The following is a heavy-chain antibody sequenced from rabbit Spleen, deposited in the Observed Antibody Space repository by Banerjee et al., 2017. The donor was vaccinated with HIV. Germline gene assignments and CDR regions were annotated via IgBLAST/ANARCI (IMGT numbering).Heavy chain of an antibody. CDR3: ARDGAGGSYFAL. D-gene: IGHD8-1*01. CDR2: IDPVFGIT. J-gene: IGHJ4*01. CDR1: GVSFSGSSY. V-gene: IGHV1S40*01. Sequence: QSLEESGGGLVQPGASLTLTCTASGVSFSGSSYMCWVRQAPGKGLEWIGYIDPVFGITYYANWVNGRFSISRENAQNTVFLQMTSLTAADTATYFCARDGAGGSYFALWGPGTLVTVS.